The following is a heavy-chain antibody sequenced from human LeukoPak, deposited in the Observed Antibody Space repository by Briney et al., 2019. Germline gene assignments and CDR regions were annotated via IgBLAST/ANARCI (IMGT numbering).Heavy chain of an antibody. CDR1: GGSFSGYY. D-gene: IGHD6-13*01. Sequence: SETLSLTCAVYGGSFSGYYWSWIRQPPGKGLEWIGEINHSGSTNYNPSLKSRVTISVDTSKNQFSLKLSSVTAADTAVYYCARLLAAAGSEIDYWGQGTLVTVSS. V-gene: IGHV4-34*01. J-gene: IGHJ4*02. CDR3: ARLLAAAGSEIDY. CDR2: INHSGST.